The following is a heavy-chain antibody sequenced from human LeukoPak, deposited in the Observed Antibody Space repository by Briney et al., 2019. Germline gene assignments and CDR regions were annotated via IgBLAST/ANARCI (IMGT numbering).Heavy chain of an antibody. Sequence: PGGSLRLSCAASGFTFSNFGMHWVRQAPGQGLEGVALIWYDGSSEYYADSVKGRFTISRDNSKNTLYLQVNSLRLADTALYYCANVVDTARVPYSWGQGPGVTVSS. D-gene: IGHD5-18*01. J-gene: IGHJ4*02. CDR2: IWYDGSSE. CDR1: GFTFSNFG. V-gene: IGHV3-33*06. CDR3: ANVVDTARVPYS.